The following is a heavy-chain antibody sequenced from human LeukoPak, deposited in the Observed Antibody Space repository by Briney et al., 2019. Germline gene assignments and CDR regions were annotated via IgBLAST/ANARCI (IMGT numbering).Heavy chain of an antibody. D-gene: IGHD3-10*01. CDR1: GFTFDAYD. J-gene: IGHJ4*02. V-gene: IGHV3-20*04. CDR2: INWNGDST. Sequence: GGSLRLSCAASGFTFDAYDMSWVRQAPGKELEWVSGINWNGDSTGYADSVKGRFTISRDNSKNTLYLQMNSLRAEDTAVYYCARGPDYYGSGSYPRPLRYWGQGTLVTVSS. CDR3: ARGPDYYGSGSYPRPLRY.